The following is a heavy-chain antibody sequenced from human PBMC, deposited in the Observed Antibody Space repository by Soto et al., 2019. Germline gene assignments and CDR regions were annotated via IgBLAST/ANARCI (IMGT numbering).Heavy chain of an antibody. CDR2: INHSGST. J-gene: IGHJ6*03. D-gene: IGHD3-16*02. Sequence: SETLSLTCAVYGGSFSGYYWSWIRQPPGKGLEWIGEINHSGSTNYNPSLKSRVTISVDTSKNQFSLKLSSVTAAGTAVYYCARAFTYYDYIWGSYRYTHYYYYYYMDVWGKGTTVTVSS. CDR1: GGSFSGYY. V-gene: IGHV4-34*01. CDR3: ARAFTYYDYIWGSYRYTHYYYYYYMDV.